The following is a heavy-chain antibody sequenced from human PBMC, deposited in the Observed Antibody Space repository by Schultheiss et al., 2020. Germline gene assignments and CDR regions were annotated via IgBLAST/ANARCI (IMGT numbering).Heavy chain of an antibody. CDR3: ARHEIAVAGISVRWFDP. V-gene: IGHV4-39*01. CDR2: IYYSGSN. D-gene: IGHD6-19*01. Sequence: SETLSLTCTVSGGSISSSSYYWGWIRQPPGKGLEWIGSIYYSGSNYYNPSLKSRVTISVDTSKNQFSLKLSSVTAADTAVYYCARHEIAVAGISVRWFDPWGQGTLVTVSS. CDR1: GGSISSSSYY. J-gene: IGHJ5*02.